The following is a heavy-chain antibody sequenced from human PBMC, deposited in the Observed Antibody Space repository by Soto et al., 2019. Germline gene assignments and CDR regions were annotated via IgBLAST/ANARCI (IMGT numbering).Heavy chain of an antibody. CDR1: GYTFTSYD. CDR3: GSGSYYNEYYYYMDV. Sequence: GASVKVSCKASGYTFTSYDINWVRQATGQGLEWMGWMNPNSGNTGYAQKFQGRVTMTRNTSISTAYMELSSLRSEDTAVYYYGSGSYYNEYYYYMDVWGKGTTVTVSS. J-gene: IGHJ6*03. CDR2: MNPNSGNT. D-gene: IGHD3-10*01. V-gene: IGHV1-8*01.